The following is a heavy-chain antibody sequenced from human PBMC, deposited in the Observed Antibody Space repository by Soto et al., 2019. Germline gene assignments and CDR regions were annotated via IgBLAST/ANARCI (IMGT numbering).Heavy chain of an antibody. J-gene: IGHJ4*02. D-gene: IGHD2-15*01. Sequence: PSETLSLTCNVSGGSINIGGYYWGWIRQHPGKGLEWIGYIHYRGRTSYNPSLQSRVSISLDTSGHHFSMQLTSVTAADTAVYYCARCRDAFGFDSWGQGTLVTVSS. CDR1: GGSINIGGYY. CDR3: ARCRDAFGFDS. V-gene: IGHV4-31*03. CDR2: IHYRGRT.